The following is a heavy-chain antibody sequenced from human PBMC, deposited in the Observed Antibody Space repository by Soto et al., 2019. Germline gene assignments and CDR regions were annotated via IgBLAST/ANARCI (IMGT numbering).Heavy chain of an antibody. CDR1: GFTFSNYA. CDR2: IASDGKDK. D-gene: IGHD6-13*01. J-gene: IGHJ4*02. CDR3: AKDGAIAAADYFFDY. V-gene: IGHV3-30*18. Sequence: VQLVESGGGVVQPGRSLKLSCAASGFTFSNYAIHWVRQAPGKGLEWVAVIASDGKDKRYADSVKGRFTISRDNSKNTVYVQMNSLRGEDTAVYYCAKDGAIAAADYFFDYWGQGSLVTVSS.